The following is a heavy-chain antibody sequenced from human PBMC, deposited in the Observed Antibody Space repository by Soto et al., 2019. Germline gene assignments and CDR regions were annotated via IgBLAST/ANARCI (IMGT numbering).Heavy chain of an antibody. CDR1: GGSISSGDYY. D-gene: IGHD5-12*01. CDR2: IYYSGST. CDR3: ARDEYSGYDHTFDY. V-gene: IGHV4-30-4*01. Sequence: NPSETLSLTCTVSGGSISSGDYYWSWIRQPPGKGLEWIGYIYYSGSTYYNPSLKSRVTISVDTSKNQFSLKLSSVTAADTAVYYCARDEYSGYDHTFDYWGQGTLVTVSS. J-gene: IGHJ4*02.